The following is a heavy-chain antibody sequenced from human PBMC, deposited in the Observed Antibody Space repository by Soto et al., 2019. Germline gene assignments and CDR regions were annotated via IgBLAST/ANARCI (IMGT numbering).Heavy chain of an antibody. D-gene: IGHD3-22*01. CDR1: GFTFSSYA. J-gene: IGHJ4*02. Sequence: EVQLLESGGGLVQPGGSLRLSCAASGFTFSSYAMSWVRQAPGKGLEWVSAISGSGGSTYYADSVKGRFTISRDNSKNTLYLQMNSLRAEDTAVYYCAKGDSSGYYEPTNFDYWGQGTLVTVSS. CDR2: ISGSGGST. CDR3: AKGDSSGYYEPTNFDY. V-gene: IGHV3-23*01.